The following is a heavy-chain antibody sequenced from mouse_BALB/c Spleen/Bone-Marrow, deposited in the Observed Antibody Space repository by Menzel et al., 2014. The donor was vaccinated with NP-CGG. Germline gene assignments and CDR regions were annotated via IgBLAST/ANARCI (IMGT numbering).Heavy chain of an antibody. V-gene: IGHV1-63*02. CDR1: GYTFTNYW. Sequence: VQLQQSGAELVRPGTSVKISCKASGYTFTNYWLGWVKQRPGHGLEWVGDVYPGGVYTNYNEKLKGKATLTADTSSNTDYMQLSSLTPDDSSVYVWAREDRTKKYYYAMDYWGQGTSVTVSS. D-gene: IGHD2-14*01. CDR3: AREDRTKKYYYAMDY. J-gene: IGHJ4*01. CDR2: VYPGGVYT.